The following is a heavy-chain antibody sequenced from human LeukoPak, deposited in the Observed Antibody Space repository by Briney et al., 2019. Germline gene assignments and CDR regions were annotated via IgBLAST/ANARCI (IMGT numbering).Heavy chain of an antibody. CDR3: ARDAHYYYYYMDV. CDR1: VYTFTFYY. Sequence: GASVKVSCKASVYTFTFYYMHWVRQAPGQGLEWMGWINPNSGGTNYAQKFQGRVPMTRDTSISTAYMELSRLRSDDTAVYYCARDAHYYYYYMDVWGKGTTVTVSS. CDR2: INPNSGGT. J-gene: IGHJ6*03. V-gene: IGHV1-2*02.